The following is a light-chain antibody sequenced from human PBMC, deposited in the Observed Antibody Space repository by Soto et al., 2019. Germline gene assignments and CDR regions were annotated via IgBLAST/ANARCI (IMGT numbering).Light chain of an antibody. V-gene: IGKV3-20*01. Sequence: EIVLTQSPGTLSLSPGERATLSCRASQTVGNNYLAWYQQKPGQTPRLLIHGASNRATGIPDRISGSWSGTDFTLFISRLEPEDFAVYYCQQYASSPLTFGGGTKVEIK. CDR2: GAS. CDR3: QQYASSPLT. J-gene: IGKJ4*01. CDR1: QTVGNNY.